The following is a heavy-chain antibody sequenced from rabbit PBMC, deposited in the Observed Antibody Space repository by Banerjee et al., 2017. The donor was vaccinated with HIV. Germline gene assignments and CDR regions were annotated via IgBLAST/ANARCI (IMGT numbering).Heavy chain of an antibody. CDR1: GFTFSNYW. J-gene: IGHJ4*01. Sequence: EESGGGLVKPEGSLTLTCKASGFTFSNYWIYWVRQAPGKGLEWIGSIYTGSGSTYYASWAKGRFTISKTSSTTVTLQMTSLTAADTATYFCAREFVDDYGYFNLWGPGTLVTV. CDR2: IYTGSGST. CDR3: AREFVDDYGYFNL. D-gene: IGHD2-1*01. V-gene: IGHV1S45*01.